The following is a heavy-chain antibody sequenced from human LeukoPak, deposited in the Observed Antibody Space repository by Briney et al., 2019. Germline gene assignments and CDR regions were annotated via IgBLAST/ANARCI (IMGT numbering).Heavy chain of an antibody. V-gene: IGHV3-48*01. CDR3: ARQFLPFGWEFPFDY. Sequence: PGGSLRLSCAASGFTFSSYSMNWVREAPGKGLEWVSYISSSSSTIYYADSVKGRFTISRDNAKNSLYLQMNSLRAEDTAVYYCARQFLPFGWEFPFDYWGQGTLVTVSS. CDR2: ISSSSSTI. D-gene: IGHD3-3*01. J-gene: IGHJ4*02. CDR1: GFTFSSYS.